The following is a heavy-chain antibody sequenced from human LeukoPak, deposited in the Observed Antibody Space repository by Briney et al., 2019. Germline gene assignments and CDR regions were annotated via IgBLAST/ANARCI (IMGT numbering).Heavy chain of an antibody. D-gene: IGHD2-2*01. CDR2: INHSGST. J-gene: IGHJ5*02. CDR1: GGSFSGYY. V-gene: IGHV4-34*01. CDR3: ARRQDIVVVPAASSWFDP. Sequence: SETLSLTCAVYGGSFSGYYWSWIRQPPGKGLEWIGEINHSGSTNYNPSIKSRVTISVDTSKNQFSLKLSSVTAADTAVYYCARRQDIVVVPAASSWFDPWGQGTLVTVSS.